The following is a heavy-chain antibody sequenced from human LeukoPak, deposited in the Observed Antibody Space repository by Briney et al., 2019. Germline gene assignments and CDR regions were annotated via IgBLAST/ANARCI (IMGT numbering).Heavy chain of an antibody. D-gene: IGHD5-18*01. CDR2: ISVYNGNT. CDR1: GYTFTSYG. CDR3: ARDRESSYGYDSVY. V-gene: IGHV1-18*01. J-gene: IGHJ4*02. Sequence: ASVKVSCKASGYTFTSYGISWVRQPPGQGPEWMGLISVYNGNTNYAQKLQGRVTMTTDTSTSTAYMALRSLRSDDTAVYYCARDRESSYGYDSVYWGQGTLVTVSS.